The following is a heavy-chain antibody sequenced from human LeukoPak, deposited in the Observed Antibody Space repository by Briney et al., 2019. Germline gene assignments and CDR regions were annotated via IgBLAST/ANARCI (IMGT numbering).Heavy chain of an antibody. CDR3: AKDNGWLWYED. CDR1: GFTFSSHG. Sequence: PGGSLRLSCAASGFTFSSHGMNWVRQAPGKGLEWVSGISPSGGITYYADSVKGRFTISRDNSKNTMFLEMISLTADDTAVYYCAKDNGWLWYEDWSQGIRVTVSS. CDR2: ISPSGGIT. D-gene: IGHD5-18*01. V-gene: IGHV3-23*01. J-gene: IGHJ4*02.